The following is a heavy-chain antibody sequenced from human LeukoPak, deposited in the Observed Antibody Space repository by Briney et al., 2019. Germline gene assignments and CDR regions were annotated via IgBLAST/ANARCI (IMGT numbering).Heavy chain of an antibody. CDR1: GGSISSSNYY. D-gene: IGHD3-10*01. Sequence: SETLSLTCTVSGGSISSSNYYWAWIRQSPGKGLEWIGTVRYTGAYTGTTYYNPTLESRVTISVDTSKILCSLKVTSVTAADTAVYYCVGEEYGTGSYYKSSVWGQGTLVTVSS. CDR3: VGEEYGTGSYYKSSV. V-gene: IGHV4-39*01. J-gene: IGHJ4*02. CDR2: VRYTGAYTGTT.